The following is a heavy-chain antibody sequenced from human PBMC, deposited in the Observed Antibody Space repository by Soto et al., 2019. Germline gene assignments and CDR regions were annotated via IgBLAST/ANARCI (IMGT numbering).Heavy chain of an antibody. Sequence: ASVKVSCKASGGTFSSYAISWVRQAPGQGLEWMGGIIPIFGTANYAQKFQGRVTITADESTSTAYMELSSLRSEDTAVYYCAREGYYYDSSGYYYYFDYWGQGTLVTVSS. D-gene: IGHD3-22*01. J-gene: IGHJ4*02. V-gene: IGHV1-69*13. CDR1: GGTFSSYA. CDR2: IIPIFGTA. CDR3: AREGYYYDSSGYYYYFDY.